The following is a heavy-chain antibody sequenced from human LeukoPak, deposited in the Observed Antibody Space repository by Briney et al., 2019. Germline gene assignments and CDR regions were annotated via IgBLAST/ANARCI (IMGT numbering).Heavy chain of an antibody. Sequence: GGSLRLSCAASGFAFSNYAMSWVRQAPGKGLEWVSTISGSGSSTYYADSVKGRFTVSRDNSRNTLYLQMDSLRAEDSAVYYCAKDPPRGSGDAFDIWGQGTRVTVSS. J-gene: IGHJ3*02. CDR2: ISGSGSST. V-gene: IGHV3-23*01. D-gene: IGHD2-15*01. CDR1: GFAFSNYA. CDR3: AKDPPRGSGDAFDI.